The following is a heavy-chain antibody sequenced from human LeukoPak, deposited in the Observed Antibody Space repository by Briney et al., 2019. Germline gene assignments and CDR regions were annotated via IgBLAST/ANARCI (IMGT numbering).Heavy chain of an antibody. J-gene: IGHJ3*02. CDR2: INHSGST. Sequence: SETLSLTCAVYGGSFSGYYWSWIRQPPGKGLEWIGEINHSGSTNYNPSLKSRVTISVDTSKTQFSLKLSSVTAADTAVYYCARASGDYATDDAFDIWGQGTMVTVSS. V-gene: IGHV4-34*01. D-gene: IGHD4-17*01. CDR3: ARASGDYATDDAFDI. CDR1: GGSFSGYY.